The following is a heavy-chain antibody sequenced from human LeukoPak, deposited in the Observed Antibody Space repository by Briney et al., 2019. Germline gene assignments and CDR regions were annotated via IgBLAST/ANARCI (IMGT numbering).Heavy chain of an antibody. CDR1: GFTFSTYA. V-gene: IGHV3-23*01. J-gene: IGHJ4*02. D-gene: IGHD5-24*01. CDR2: IIGSGGNT. Sequence: GGSLRLSCVVSGFTFSTYAMSWVRQAPGKGLEWVSAIIGSGGNTYYADSVKGRFTISRDNSKSTLYLQMNSLRAEDTAVYYCAKAVGDPPYYFDYWGQGTLVTVSS. CDR3: AKAVGDPPYYFDY.